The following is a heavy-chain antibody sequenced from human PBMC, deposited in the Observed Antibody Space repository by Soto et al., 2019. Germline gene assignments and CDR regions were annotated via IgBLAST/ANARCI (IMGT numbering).Heavy chain of an antibody. J-gene: IGHJ3*02. CDR2: INHSGST. CDR3: ASTTGYDILTGYTGTFDI. CDR1: GVSFSGYY. D-gene: IGHD3-9*01. Sequence: PSETLSLTCAVYGVSFSGYYWSWIRQPPGKGLEWIGEINHSGSTNYNPSLKSRVTISVDTSKNQFSLKLSSVTAADTAVYYCASTTGYDILTGYTGTFDIWGQGTMVTVSS. V-gene: IGHV4-34*01.